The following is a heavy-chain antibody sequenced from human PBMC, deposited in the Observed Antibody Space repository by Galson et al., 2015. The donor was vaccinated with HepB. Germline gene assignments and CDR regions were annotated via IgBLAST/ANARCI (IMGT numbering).Heavy chain of an antibody. Sequence: SVKVSCKASGYTFTGYYMHWVRQAPGQGLEWMGWINPNSGNTGYAQKFQGRVTMTRNTSISTAYMELSSLRPEDTAVYYCAISTTIFGAVLNVWGKGTTVTVSS. J-gene: IGHJ6*04. D-gene: IGHD3-3*01. CDR1: GYTFTGYY. CDR2: INPNSGNT. CDR3: AISTTIFGAVLNV. V-gene: IGHV1-8*02.